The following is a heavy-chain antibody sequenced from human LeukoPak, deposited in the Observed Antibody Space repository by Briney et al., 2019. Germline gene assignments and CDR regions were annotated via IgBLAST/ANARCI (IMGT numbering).Heavy chain of an antibody. Sequence: GGSLRLSCAASGFTFSAYGMSWFRQAPGKGLEWVSAITYSSGNTYYADSVKGRFTISRDNSKNTLYLQMNSLRAEDTDLYYCAKDGTGCGGDCYSDYWGQGTLVTVSS. D-gene: IGHD2-21*02. CDR3: AKDGTGCGGDCYSDY. V-gene: IGHV3-23*01. CDR2: ITYSSGNT. J-gene: IGHJ4*02. CDR1: GFTFSAYG.